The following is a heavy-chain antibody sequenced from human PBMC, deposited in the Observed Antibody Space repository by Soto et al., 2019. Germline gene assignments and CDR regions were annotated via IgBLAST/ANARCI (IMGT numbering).Heavy chain of an antibody. CDR3: ARFRSLLIAAANYFDY. CDR1: GGSISSSSYY. Sequence: QLQLQESGPGLVKPSETLSLTCTVSGGSISSSSYYWGWIRQPPGKGLEWIGSIYYSGSTYYNPSLKSRVTISVDTSKNQFSLKLSSVTAADTAVYYCARFRSLLIAAANYFDYWGQGTLVTVSS. J-gene: IGHJ4*02. D-gene: IGHD6-13*01. CDR2: IYYSGST. V-gene: IGHV4-39*01.